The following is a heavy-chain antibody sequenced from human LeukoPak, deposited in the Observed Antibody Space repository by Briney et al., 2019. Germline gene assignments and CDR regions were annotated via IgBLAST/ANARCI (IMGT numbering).Heavy chain of an antibody. D-gene: IGHD6-6*01. J-gene: IGHJ4*02. Sequence: ASETLSLTCTVSGGSMRSYYWNWIRQPPGKGLEWIGYMYYSGSTNYNPSLKSRVTISVDTSKNQFSLKLSSVTAADTAVYYCARLLRVWEQLPFGYFDYWGQGTLVTVSS. CDR1: GGSMRSYY. CDR2: MYYSGST. CDR3: ARLLRVWEQLPFGYFDY. V-gene: IGHV4-59*08.